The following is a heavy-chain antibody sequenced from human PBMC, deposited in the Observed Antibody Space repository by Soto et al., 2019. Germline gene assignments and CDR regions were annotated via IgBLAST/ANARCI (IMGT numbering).Heavy chain of an antibody. Sequence: QVQLVQSGAEVKKPGASVKVSRKASGYTFTSYGISWVRQAPGQGLEWMGWISAYNGNTNYAQKLQGRVTMTTDTSTSTAYMELRSLRSDDTAVYYCARGGPQDYYDRSGYYGEGPRDYWGQGTLVTVSS. D-gene: IGHD3-22*01. V-gene: IGHV1-18*01. CDR1: GYTFTSYG. J-gene: IGHJ4*02. CDR2: ISAYNGNT. CDR3: ARGGPQDYYDRSGYYGEGPRDY.